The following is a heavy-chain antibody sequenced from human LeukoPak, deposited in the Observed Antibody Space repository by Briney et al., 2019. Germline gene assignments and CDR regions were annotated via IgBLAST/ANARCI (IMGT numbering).Heavy chain of an antibody. V-gene: IGHV4-34*01. D-gene: IGHD2/OR15-2a*01. CDR3: ASVRHDPLEYYYYIDV. CDR1: GDSLSRYY. CDR2: INPSGSP. Sequence: PSETLSLTCAVYGDSLSRYYWTWIRQPPGKGLEWLGEINPSGSPDYNPSLKSRATISVDTSKNQFSLRLTSVTAADTAVYYCASVRHDPLEYYYYIDVWGKGTTVIVS. J-gene: IGHJ6*03.